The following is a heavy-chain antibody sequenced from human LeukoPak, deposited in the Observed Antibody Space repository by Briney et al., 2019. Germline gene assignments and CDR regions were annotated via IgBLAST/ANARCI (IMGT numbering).Heavy chain of an antibody. Sequence: KSSETLSLTCTVSGGSISSSTYYWGWIRQPPGKGLEWIGTIYYTGSTYYNPSLKSRVTISVDTSKNQFSLKLSSVTAADTAVYYCAREGTAGTNLNWFDPWGQGTLVTVSS. CDR1: GGSISSSTYY. CDR2: IYYTGST. V-gene: IGHV4-39*07. CDR3: AREGTAGTNLNWFDP. D-gene: IGHD1-1*01. J-gene: IGHJ5*02.